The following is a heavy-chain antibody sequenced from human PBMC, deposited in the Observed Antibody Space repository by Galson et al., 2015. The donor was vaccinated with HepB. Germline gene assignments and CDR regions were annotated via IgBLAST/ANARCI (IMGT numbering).Heavy chain of an antibody. CDR1: GDSIGNYY. D-gene: IGHD1-14*01. CDR3: VRGGPDNDHAHAMDV. V-gene: IGHV4-4*07. Sequence: SLTCTVSGDSIGNYYWSWVRQPAGQGLEWIGLIHFTGDANYNPYLRSRVTMSVDTSKNQISLKVRSVTAADTAVYYCVRGGPDNDHAHAMDVWGQGTRVTVSS. J-gene: IGHJ6*02. CDR2: IHFTGDA.